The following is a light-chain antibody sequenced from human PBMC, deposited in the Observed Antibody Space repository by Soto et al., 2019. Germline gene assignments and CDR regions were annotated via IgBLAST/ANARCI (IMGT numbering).Light chain of an antibody. Sequence: EIVMTQSPLSLPVTPGEPASISCKSSQSLLHRNGYNYLDWYLQKPGQSQQLLIYAGSNRASGVPDRFSGSGSGTDFTLKISSVEAEDVAVYYCMQALQAPFTFGPGTKVDIK. CDR2: AGS. J-gene: IGKJ3*01. V-gene: IGKV2-28*01. CDR1: QSLLHRNGYNY. CDR3: MQALQAPFT.